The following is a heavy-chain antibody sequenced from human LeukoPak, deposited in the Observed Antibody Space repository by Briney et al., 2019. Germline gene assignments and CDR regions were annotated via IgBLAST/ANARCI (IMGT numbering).Heavy chain of an antibody. Sequence: ASVKVSCKASGYTFTSSGISWVRQAPGQGLEWMGWISPYNGNTNYAHKFKGRVAMTTDTYTSTAYMELRTLRSDDTAVYYCAREGGPNYAFDIWGQGTLVTVSS. CDR1: GYTFTSSG. D-gene: IGHD3-16*01. V-gene: IGHV1-18*01. J-gene: IGHJ3*02. CDR2: ISPYNGNT. CDR3: AREGGPNYAFDI.